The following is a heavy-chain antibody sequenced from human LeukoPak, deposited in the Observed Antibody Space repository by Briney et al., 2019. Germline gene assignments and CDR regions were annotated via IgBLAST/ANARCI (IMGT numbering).Heavy chain of an antibody. D-gene: IGHD3-3*01. CDR2: INSDGSST. CDR3: GRDFWSGYQGGYDY. Sequence: GGSLRLSCAASGFTFSSYWMHWVRQAPGRGLVWVSRINSDGSSTSYADSVKGRFTISRDNAKNTPYLQMNSLRAEDTSVYYCGRDFWSGYQGGYDYWGQGTLLTVSS. V-gene: IGHV3-74*01. J-gene: IGHJ4*02. CDR1: GFTFSSYW.